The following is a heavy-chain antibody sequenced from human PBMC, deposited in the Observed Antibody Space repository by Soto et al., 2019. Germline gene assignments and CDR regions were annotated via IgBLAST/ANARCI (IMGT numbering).Heavy chain of an antibody. CDR2: IYYSGST. Sequence: SETLSLTCTVSGGSISSSSYYWGWIRQPPGKGLEWIGSIYYSGSTYYNPSLKSRVTISVDTSKNQFSLKLSSVTAADTAVYYCARLWTDILTGYYWFDPWGQGTLVTVSS. V-gene: IGHV4-39*01. D-gene: IGHD3-9*01. CDR3: ARLWTDILTGYYWFDP. CDR1: GGSISSSSYY. J-gene: IGHJ5*02.